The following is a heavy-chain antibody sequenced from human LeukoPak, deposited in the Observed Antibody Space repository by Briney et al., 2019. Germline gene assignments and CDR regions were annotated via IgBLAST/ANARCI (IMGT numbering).Heavy chain of an antibody. CDR1: GGSISSSSYY. CDR2: IYSGGST. CDR3: ARGGGGPPPDY. D-gene: IGHD3-16*01. Sequence: ETLSLTCTVSGGSISSSSYYWGWIRQPPGKGLEWVSVIYSGGSTYYADSVKGRFTISRDNSKNTLYLQMNSLRAEDTAVYYCARGGGGPPPDYWGQGTLVTVSS. J-gene: IGHJ4*02. V-gene: IGHV3-66*01.